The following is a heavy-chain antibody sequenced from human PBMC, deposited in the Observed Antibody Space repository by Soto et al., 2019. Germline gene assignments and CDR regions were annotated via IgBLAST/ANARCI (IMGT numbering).Heavy chain of an antibody. J-gene: IGHJ4*02. CDR2: IYSGGST. CDR1: GFTVSTKY. D-gene: IGHD3-16*01. CDR3: ARDAWSAGY. Sequence: EVQLVESGGGLVQPGGSLRLSCAASGFTVSTKYMSWVRQAPGRGLEWVSVIYSGGSTFYADSVRGRFTISSDNSKKTVNLQMNSLGAEDTAVSYCARDAWSAGYLGQGTIVTVCS. V-gene: IGHV3-66*01.